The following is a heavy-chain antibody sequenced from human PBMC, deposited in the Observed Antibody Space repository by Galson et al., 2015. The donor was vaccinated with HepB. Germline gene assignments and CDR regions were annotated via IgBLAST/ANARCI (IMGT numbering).Heavy chain of an antibody. CDR1: GFSLSRHW. J-gene: IGHJ4*02. Sequence: SLRLSCAASGFSLSRHWMHWVRQGPGKGLVWVSRINMDGTSTSYAESVKGRFTISKDNAKNTLYLQMNSLRLEDTAVYYCARADGTGYYVLFDYWGLGTLVTVSS. CDR3: ARADGTGYYVLFDY. CDR2: INMDGTST. V-gene: IGHV3-74*01. D-gene: IGHD1-26*01.